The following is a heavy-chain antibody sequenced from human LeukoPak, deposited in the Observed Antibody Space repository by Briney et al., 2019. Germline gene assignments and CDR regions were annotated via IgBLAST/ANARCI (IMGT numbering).Heavy chain of an antibody. CDR1: GFTFSSYE. CDR2: ISSSGSTI. V-gene: IGHV3-48*03. Sequence: GGSLRLSCAASGFTFSSYEMNWVRQAPGKGLEWVSYISSSGSTIYYADSVKGRFTISRDNAKNSLYLQMNSLRAEDTAVYYCARGGRGMITFGGVIANDYWGQGTLVTVSS. J-gene: IGHJ4*02. CDR3: ARGGRGMITFGGVIANDY. D-gene: IGHD3-16*02.